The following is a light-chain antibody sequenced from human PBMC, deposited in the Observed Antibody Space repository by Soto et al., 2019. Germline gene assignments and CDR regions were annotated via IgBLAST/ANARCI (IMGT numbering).Light chain of an antibody. CDR3: CSYAGTTTFVV. V-gene: IGLV2-23*02. Sequence: QSALTQPASVSGSPGQSITISCTGTSSDVGRYNLVSWFQQHPGKAPELMIYEVTQRPSGVSDRFSGSKSGNTASLTISGLQAEDEADYYCCSYAGTTTFVVFGGGTQLTVL. CDR2: EVT. CDR1: SSDVGRYNL. J-gene: IGLJ2*01.